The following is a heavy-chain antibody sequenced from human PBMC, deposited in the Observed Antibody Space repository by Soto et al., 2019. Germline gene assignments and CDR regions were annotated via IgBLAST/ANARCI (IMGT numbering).Heavy chain of an antibody. D-gene: IGHD6-13*01. CDR1: GGSISSGGYS. V-gene: IGHV4-30-2*01. J-gene: IGHJ4*02. Sequence: PSETLSLTCAVSGGSISSGGYSWSWIRPPPGKGLEWIGYIYHSGSTYYNPSLKSRVTISVDTSKNQFSLKLSSVTAADTAVYYCARRYSSSFDYWGQGTLVTVSS. CDR2: IYHSGST. CDR3: ARRYSSSFDY.